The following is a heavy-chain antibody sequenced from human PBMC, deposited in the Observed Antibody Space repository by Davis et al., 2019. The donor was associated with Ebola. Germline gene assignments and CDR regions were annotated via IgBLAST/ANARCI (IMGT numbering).Heavy chain of an antibody. CDR2: ISYDGSNK. J-gene: IGHJ4*02. D-gene: IGHD3-10*01. Sequence: PGGSLRLSCSASGFTFSSYAMHWVRQAPGKGLEWVAVISYDGSNKYYADSVKGRFTISRDNSKNTLYLQMNSLRAEDTAVYYCARERLWFGELLGFDYWGQGTLVTVSS. V-gene: IGHV3-30-3*01. CDR1: GFTFSSYA. CDR3: ARERLWFGELLGFDY.